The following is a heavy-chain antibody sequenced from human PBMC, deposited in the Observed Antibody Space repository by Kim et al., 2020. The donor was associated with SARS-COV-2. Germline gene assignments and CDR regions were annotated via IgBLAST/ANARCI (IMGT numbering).Heavy chain of an antibody. CDR2: IYYSGNT. J-gene: IGHJ5*02. D-gene: IGHD5-12*01. CDR3: ARHERRWLQLAALWFDP. Sequence: SETLSLTCTVSGGSISSSSYYWGWIRQPPGKGLEWIGSIYYSGNTYYNPSLKSRVTISVDTSKNQFSLKLSSVTAADTAVYYCARHERRWLQLAALWFDPWGQGTLVTVSS. V-gene: IGHV4-39*01. CDR1: GGSISSSSYY.